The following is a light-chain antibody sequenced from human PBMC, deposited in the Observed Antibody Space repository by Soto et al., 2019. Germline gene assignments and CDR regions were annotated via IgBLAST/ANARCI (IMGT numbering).Light chain of an antibody. J-gene: IGKJ4*01. CDR1: QGIDNY. CDR3: QKSYSSPLT. V-gene: IGKV1-39*01. CDR2: SGS. Sequence: DIQMTQSPSSLSASVGDRVTIPCRANQGIDNYFNWYQHKPGKAPELLIISGSILQTAVSARFSGDGCGPAFSLTLSRRHPDDFATYYCQKSYSSPLTFGGGTKVEI.